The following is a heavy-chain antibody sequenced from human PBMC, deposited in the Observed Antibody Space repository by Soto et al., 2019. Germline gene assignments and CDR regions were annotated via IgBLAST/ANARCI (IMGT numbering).Heavy chain of an antibody. D-gene: IGHD3-16*01. J-gene: IGHJ4*02. CDR2: ISYDGSNK. V-gene: IGHV3-30*18. CDR1: GFTFSSYG. CDR3: AKAPGGGYLFDY. Sequence: GSLRLSCAASGFTFSSYGMHWVRQAPGKGLEWVAVISYDGSNKYYADSVKGRFTISRDNSKNTLYLQMNSLRAEDTAVYYCAKAPGGGYLFDYWGQGTLVTVSS.